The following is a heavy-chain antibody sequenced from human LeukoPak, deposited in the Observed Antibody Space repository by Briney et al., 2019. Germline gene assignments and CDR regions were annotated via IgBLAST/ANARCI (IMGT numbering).Heavy chain of an antibody. Sequence: GGSLRLSCAASGFTFSSYSMNWVRQAPGKGLEWVSSISSSSNYIYYADSAKGRFTISRDNSKSTVYLQMNSLRAEDTAVYYCAKDLAWGWFDPWGQGTLVTVSS. D-gene: IGHD3-16*01. CDR3: AKDLAWGWFDP. CDR2: ISSSSNYI. J-gene: IGHJ5*02. CDR1: GFTFSSYS. V-gene: IGHV3-21*04.